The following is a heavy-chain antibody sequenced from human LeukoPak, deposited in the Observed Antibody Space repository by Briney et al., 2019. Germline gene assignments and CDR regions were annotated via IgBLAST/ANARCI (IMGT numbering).Heavy chain of an antibody. CDR1: GFSFSMFG. J-gene: IGHJ4*02. D-gene: IGHD6-13*01. CDR2: RCSDSSYT. CDR3: AKIIQYTAATGTGLES. Sequence: GGSLRLSCAASGFSFSMFGMHWVLQAPGKGLDCVSVRCSDSSYTYYADSVKGRFTIYRDNSKNTLYLQMKSLRAEDTAVYHCAKIIQYTAATGTGLESWGEGSQVTVS. V-gene: IGHV3-33*06.